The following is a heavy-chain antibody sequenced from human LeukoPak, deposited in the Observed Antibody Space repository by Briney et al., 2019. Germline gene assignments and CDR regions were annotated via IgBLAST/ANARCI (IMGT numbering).Heavy chain of an antibody. CDR3: ARGNYGYYDFWSGYGGYYYYYMDV. J-gene: IGHJ6*03. D-gene: IGHD3-3*01. CDR1: GYTFTSYG. CDR2: ISAYNGNT. Sequence: GASVKVSCKASGYTFTSYGISWVRQAPGQGLEWMGWISAYNGNTNYAQKLQGRVTMTRDTSISTAYMELSRLRSDDTAVYYCARGNYGYYDFWSGYGGYYYYYMDVWGKGTTVTVSS. V-gene: IGHV1-18*01.